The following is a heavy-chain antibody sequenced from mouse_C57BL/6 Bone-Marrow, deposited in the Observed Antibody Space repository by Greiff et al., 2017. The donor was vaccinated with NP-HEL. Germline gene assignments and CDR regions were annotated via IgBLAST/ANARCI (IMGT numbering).Heavy chain of an antibody. CDR3: TSGWLGPHWYFDV. Sequence: EVKLVESGEGLVKPGGSLKLSCAASGFTFSSYAMSWVRQTPEKRLEWVAYISSGGDYIYYADTVKGRFTISRDNARNTLYLQMSSLKSEDTAMYYCTSGWLGPHWYFDVWGTGTTVTVSS. CDR1: GFTFSSYA. V-gene: IGHV5-9-1*02. D-gene: IGHD1-1*02. J-gene: IGHJ1*03. CDR2: ISSGGDYI.